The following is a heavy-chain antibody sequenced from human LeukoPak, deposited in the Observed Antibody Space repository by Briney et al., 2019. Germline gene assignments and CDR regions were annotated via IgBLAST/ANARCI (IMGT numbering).Heavy chain of an antibody. V-gene: IGHV4-34*01. D-gene: IGHD2-2*01. Sequence: SETLSLTCAVYGGSFSGYYWGWIRQPPGKGLEWIGEVNQSGSTNYNPSLKSRVTISVDTSKNQFSLRLSSVTAADTAVYYCARTGYCSGTSCYDRVVLGYWGQGTLVTVSS. CDR3: ARTGYCSGTSCYDRVVLGY. J-gene: IGHJ4*02. CDR1: GGSFSGYY. CDR2: VNQSGST.